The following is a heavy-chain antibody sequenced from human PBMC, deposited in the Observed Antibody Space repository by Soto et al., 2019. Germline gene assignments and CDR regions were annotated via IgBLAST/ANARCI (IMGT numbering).Heavy chain of an antibody. J-gene: IGHJ3*02. CDR3: AKTLGESSGAAFDI. Sequence: QVQLVESGGGVVQPGRSLRLSCAASGFTCSSYGMHWVRQAPGKGLEWVAVISYDGSNKYYADSVKGRFTISRDNSKNTLYLQMNSLRAEDTAVYYRAKTLGESSGAAFDIWGQGTMVTVSS. V-gene: IGHV3-30*18. CDR2: ISYDGSNK. CDR1: GFTCSSYG. D-gene: IGHD3-16*01.